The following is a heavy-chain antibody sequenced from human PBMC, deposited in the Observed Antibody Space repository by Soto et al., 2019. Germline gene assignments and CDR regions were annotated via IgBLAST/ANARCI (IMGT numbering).Heavy chain of an antibody. CDR1: GGSFSGYY. V-gene: IGHV4-34*01. Sequence: SETLSLTCAVYGGSFSGYYWTWIRQPPGTGLEWIGEINHSGSTNYNPSLKSRVTISVDTSKNQFSLKLSSVTAADTAVYYCARVPLSGDDILTGFWFDPWGQGTLVTVSS. CDR2: INHSGST. CDR3: ARVPLSGDDILTGFWFDP. D-gene: IGHD3-9*01. J-gene: IGHJ5*02.